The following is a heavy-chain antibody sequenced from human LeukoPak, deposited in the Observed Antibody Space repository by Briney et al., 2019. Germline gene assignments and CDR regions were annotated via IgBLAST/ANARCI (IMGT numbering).Heavy chain of an antibody. J-gene: IGHJ6*02. Sequence: GGSLRLSCAASGFTFSSYGMHWVRQAPGKGLEWVAVISYDGSNKYYADSVKGRFTISRDNSKNTLYLQMNSLRAEDTAVYYCAKDRNDILTGYHYYYYGMDVWGQGTTVTVSS. V-gene: IGHV3-30*18. CDR2: ISYDGSNK. D-gene: IGHD3-9*01. CDR3: AKDRNDILTGYHYYYYGMDV. CDR1: GFTFSSYG.